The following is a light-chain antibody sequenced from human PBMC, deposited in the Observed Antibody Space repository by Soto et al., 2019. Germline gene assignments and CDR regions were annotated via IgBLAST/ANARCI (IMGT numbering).Light chain of an antibody. CDR3: QQGYSFPFT. J-gene: IGKJ3*01. CDR2: AAS. V-gene: IGKV1-12*01. Sequence: KAPKPLIYAASNLQSGVPSRFSGSGSGTDLTLTISSLQPEDFETYFCQQGYSFPFTFGPGTKVDIK.